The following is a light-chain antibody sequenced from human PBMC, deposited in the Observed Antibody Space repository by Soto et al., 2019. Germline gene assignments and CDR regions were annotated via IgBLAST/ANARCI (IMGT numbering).Light chain of an antibody. V-gene: IGKV1-5*01. CDR1: HSVKNY. Sequence: DIQMTQYPSTLSASVGDRVTITCRASHSVKNYLAWYQPKPGMAPKLLIYDASYLEGGVPSRFSDSGSGTEFPVTICSRRPEHFAICYCQQYSSYSPSTVGQGTRVEI. CDR3: QQYSSYSPST. CDR2: DAS. J-gene: IGKJ1*01.